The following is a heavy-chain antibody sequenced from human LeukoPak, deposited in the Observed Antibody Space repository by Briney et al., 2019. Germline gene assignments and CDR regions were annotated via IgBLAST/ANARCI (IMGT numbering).Heavy chain of an antibody. V-gene: IGHV3-11*01. Sequence: GGSLRLSCAASGFTFSDYYMSWIRQAPGKGLEWVSYISSSGSTIYYADSVKGRFTISRDNAKNSLYLQMNSLRAEDTAVYYCAKDRMVTTGLGALDIWGPGTLVTVSS. CDR2: ISSSGSTI. J-gene: IGHJ3*02. CDR1: GFTFSDYY. D-gene: IGHD4-17*01. CDR3: AKDRMVTTGLGALDI.